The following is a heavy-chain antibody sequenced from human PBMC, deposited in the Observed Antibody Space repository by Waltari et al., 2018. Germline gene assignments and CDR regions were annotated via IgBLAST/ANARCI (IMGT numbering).Heavy chain of an antibody. Sequence: QVELVQSGAEGRKPGASGKVSWRASGCSRTSSCMHWVRQGPGLGLEWMGRINPNSGDPNSAPKFQGRVTLTRDTSVNTAFLELRSLTSDDTAVYFCARESAFSTSWYPGFDPWGQWTLVTVAS. CDR2: INPNSGDP. V-gene: IGHV1-2*06. J-gene: IGHJ5*02. CDR1: GCSRTSSC. CDR3: ARESAFSTSWYPGFDP. D-gene: IGHD2-2*01.